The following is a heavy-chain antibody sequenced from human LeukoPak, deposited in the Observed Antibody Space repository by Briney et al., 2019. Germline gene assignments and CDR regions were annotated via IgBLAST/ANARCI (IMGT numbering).Heavy chain of an antibody. D-gene: IGHD3-10*01. V-gene: IGHV3-66*01. CDR1: GFTFSSYA. Sequence: GSLRLSCAASGFTFSSYAMSWVRQAPGKGLEWASVIYSDGSTYYADSVKGRFTISRDNSKNTLYLQMNSLRAEDTAVYYCARVIWSHFDYWGQRALVTVSS. CDR3: ARVIWSHFDY. J-gene: IGHJ4*02. CDR2: IYSDGST.